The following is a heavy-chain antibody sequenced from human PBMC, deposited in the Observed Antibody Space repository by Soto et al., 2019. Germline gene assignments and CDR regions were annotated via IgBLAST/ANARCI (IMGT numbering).Heavy chain of an antibody. J-gene: IGHJ4*02. D-gene: IGHD3-9*01. CDR3: ARDVQRSTFYDILTGYYPALDY. CDR1: GFTFSSYG. CDR2: IWYDGSNK. Sequence: GESLKISCAASGFTFSSYGMHWVRQAPGKGLEWVAVIWYDGSNKYYADSVKGRFTISRDNSKNTLYLQMNSLRAEDTAVYYCARDVQRSTFYDILTGYYPALDYWGQGTLVTVSS. V-gene: IGHV3-33*01.